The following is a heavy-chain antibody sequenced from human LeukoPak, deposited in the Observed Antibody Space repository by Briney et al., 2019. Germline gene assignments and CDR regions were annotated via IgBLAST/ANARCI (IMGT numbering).Heavy chain of an antibody. J-gene: IGHJ4*02. V-gene: IGHV1-2*02. D-gene: IGHD3-10*01. CDR1: GYTFTGYY. Sequence: ASVKVSCKASGYTFTGYYMHWVRQAPGQGLEWMGWINPNSGGTNYAQKFQGRVTMTRDTSISTAYMELSRLRSDDTAVYYCPRGVTMVRGVIITRYFDYWGQGTLVTVSS. CDR3: PRGVTMVRGVIITRYFDY. CDR2: INPNSGGT.